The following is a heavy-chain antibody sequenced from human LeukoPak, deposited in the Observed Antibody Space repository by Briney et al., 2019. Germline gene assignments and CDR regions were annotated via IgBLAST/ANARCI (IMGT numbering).Heavy chain of an antibody. V-gene: IGHV3-23*01. Sequence: PGGSLRLSCAASGFTFDNYAMNWVRQAPGKGLEWVSTISGTGAGTYYADSVKGRFTISRDNSKNTLYLQMNSLRAEDTAVYYCAKALPKMWFGELEGFDYWGQGTLVTVSS. CDR1: GFTFDNYA. CDR2: ISGTGAGT. J-gene: IGHJ4*02. D-gene: IGHD3-10*01. CDR3: AKALPKMWFGELEGFDY.